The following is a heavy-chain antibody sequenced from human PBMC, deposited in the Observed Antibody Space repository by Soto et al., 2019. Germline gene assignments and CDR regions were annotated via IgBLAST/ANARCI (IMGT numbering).Heavy chain of an antibody. V-gene: IGHV4-34*01. CDR1: GGSFSGYY. D-gene: IGHD5-18*01. J-gene: IGHJ1*01. CDR2: INHSGST. Sequence: QVQLQQWGAGLLKPSETLSLTCAVYGGSFSGYYWSWIRQPPGKGLEWIGEINHSGSTNYNPSHKRRVTISVHTPKNQFSLKVSSVTAADTAVYYCARGRTAFTSAYFQHWGQGTLVTVSS. CDR3: ARGRTAFTSAYFQH.